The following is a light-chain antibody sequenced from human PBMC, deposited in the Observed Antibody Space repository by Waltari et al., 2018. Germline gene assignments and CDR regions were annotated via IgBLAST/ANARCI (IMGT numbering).Light chain of an antibody. Sequence: HSALTQPPSAPRPPGPSVTMSCTGTSSDLRTPKYVSLYQQHPDKAPKLVIYEDSKRPSGVPDRFSGSKSGNTASLTVTGLQAEDEADYHCTARAGSNTDVIFGGGTKLTVL. CDR3: TARAGSNTDVI. CDR1: SSDLRTPKY. CDR2: EDS. V-gene: IGLV2-8*01. J-gene: IGLJ2*01.